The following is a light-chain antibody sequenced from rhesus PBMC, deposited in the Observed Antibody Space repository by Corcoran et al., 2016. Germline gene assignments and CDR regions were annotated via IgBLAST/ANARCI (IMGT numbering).Light chain of an antibody. CDR1: ENVNNY. J-gene: IGKJ2*01. Sequence: DIQMTQYPSSLSASVGDRVTITCRASENVNNYLNWYQQKPWKAPKLLIYKASTLQSGVPSRFSGRGSGTDYTFTISSLQPEDVATYYCQHGYGSPYSFGQGTKVEIK. V-gene: IGKV1-74*01. CDR2: KAS. CDR3: QHGYGSPYS.